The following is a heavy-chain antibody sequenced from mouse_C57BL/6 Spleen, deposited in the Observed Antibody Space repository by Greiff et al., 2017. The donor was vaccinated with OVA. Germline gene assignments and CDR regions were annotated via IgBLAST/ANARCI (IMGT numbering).Heavy chain of an antibody. Sequence: QVQLQQSGAELVRPGASVTLSCKASGYTFTDYEMHWVKQTPVHGLEWIGAIDPETGGTAYNQKFKGKAILTADKSSSTAYMELRSLTSEDSAVYYCARSGNLRAMDYWGQGTSVTVSS. V-gene: IGHV1-15*01. D-gene: IGHD3-1*01. CDR3: ARSGNLRAMDY. J-gene: IGHJ4*01. CDR2: IDPETGGT. CDR1: GYTFTDYE.